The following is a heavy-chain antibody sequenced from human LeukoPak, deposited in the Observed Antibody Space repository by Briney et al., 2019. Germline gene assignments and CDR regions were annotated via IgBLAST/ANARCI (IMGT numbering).Heavy chain of an antibody. CDR1: GDSINNYY. CDR2: ISYSGST. CDR3: ARTPKTVKNYYYMDV. V-gene: IGHV4-59*01. D-gene: IGHD4-17*01. J-gene: IGHJ6*03. Sequence: SETLSLTCTVSGDSINNYYWTWIRQPPGKGLEWLGYISYSGSTSYIPSLKSRVTISVDTSKNQFSLKVSSVTAADTAVYYCARTPKTVKNYYYMDVWGKGTTVTISS.